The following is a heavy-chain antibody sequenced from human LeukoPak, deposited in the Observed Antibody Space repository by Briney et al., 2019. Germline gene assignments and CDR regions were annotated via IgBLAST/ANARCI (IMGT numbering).Heavy chain of an antibody. CDR2: INVGNGNT. Sequence: ASVKVSCKTSGYTFTTYSIHWVRQAPGQGLEWMAWINVGNGNTKYSQNLQGRLTITTDTSASTAYMELSSLRSEDTALYFCARDLIVYGSGSYFDYWGQGTLVTVSS. CDR1: GYTFTTYS. V-gene: IGHV1-3*01. D-gene: IGHD3-10*01. CDR3: ARDLIVYGSGSYFDY. J-gene: IGHJ4*02.